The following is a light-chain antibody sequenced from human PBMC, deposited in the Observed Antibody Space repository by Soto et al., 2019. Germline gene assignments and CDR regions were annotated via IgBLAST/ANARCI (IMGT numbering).Light chain of an antibody. V-gene: IGKV3-11*01. CDR1: QSVSSY. CDR2: DAS. Sequence: EIVLTQSPATLSLSPGERATLSCRASQSVSSYLAWYQQKPGQAPRLLIYDASSRTTGIPARFTGSGSGTDYTPTITSLHPADFAVVYCRQRRTSPLTFGGGTKVEIK. CDR3: RQRRTSPLT. J-gene: IGKJ4*01.